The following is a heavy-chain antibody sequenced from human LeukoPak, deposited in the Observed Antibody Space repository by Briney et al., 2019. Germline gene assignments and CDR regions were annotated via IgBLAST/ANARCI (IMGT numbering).Heavy chain of an antibody. J-gene: IGHJ4*02. CDR3: ARDPLSIAARLSQNFDY. Sequence: GGSLRLSCAASGFTFSSYGMHWVRQAPGKGLEWVAFIRYDGGNKYYADSVKGRFTISRDNSKNTLYLQMNSLRAEDTAVYYCARDPLSIAARLSQNFDYWGQGTLVTVSS. D-gene: IGHD6-6*01. V-gene: IGHV3-30*02. CDR2: IRYDGGNK. CDR1: GFTFSSYG.